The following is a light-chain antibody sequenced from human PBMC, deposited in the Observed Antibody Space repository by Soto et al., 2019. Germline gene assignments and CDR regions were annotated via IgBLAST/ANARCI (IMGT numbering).Light chain of an antibody. CDR2: GAS. CDR1: QSVSSN. J-gene: IGKJ5*01. Sequence: EIVMPQSPATLSVSAGERSTLSCMASQSVSSNLAWYQQKPGQAPRLLIYGASSRATGIPDRFSGSGSGTDFTLTISRLEPEDFAVYYCQQDGSSPITFGQGTRLEIK. V-gene: IGKV3-20*01. CDR3: QQDGSSPIT.